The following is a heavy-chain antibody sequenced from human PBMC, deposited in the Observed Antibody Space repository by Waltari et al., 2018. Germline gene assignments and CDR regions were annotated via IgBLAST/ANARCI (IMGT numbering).Heavy chain of an antibody. D-gene: IGHD2-8*01. CDR1: GSSLNSGYY. CDR2: NYPTNIP. CDR3: ARQIATSGEWAFDI. V-gene: IGHV4-38-2*02. J-gene: IGHJ3*02. Sequence: QVRLQESGPGLVRPSETLSLSCTVSGSSLNSGYYWGWIRHPPGKGLEWIGSNYPTNIPYYNTSFKSRVTMSIDTSRNQFSLSLNSVTAADTAMYHCARQIATSGEWAFDIWGQGTMVTVAA.